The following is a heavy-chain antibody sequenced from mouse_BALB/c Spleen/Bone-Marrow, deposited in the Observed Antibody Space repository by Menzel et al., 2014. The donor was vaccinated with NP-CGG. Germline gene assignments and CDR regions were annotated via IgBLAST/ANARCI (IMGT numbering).Heavy chain of an antibody. Sequence: LQQSWSELVRPGASVKLSCKASGYTFTSYWMHWVKQRPGQGLEWIGNIYPGSGSTNYDEKFKSKATLTVDTSSSTAYMQLSSLTSEDSAVYYCTKGLPSAYWGQGTLVTVSA. CDR2: IYPGSGST. J-gene: IGHJ3*01. CDR1: GYTFTSYW. V-gene: IGHV1S22*01. CDR3: TKGLPSAY. D-gene: IGHD2-4*01.